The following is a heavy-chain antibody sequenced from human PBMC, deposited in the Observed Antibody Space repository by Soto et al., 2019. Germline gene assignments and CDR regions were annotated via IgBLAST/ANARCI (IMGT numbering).Heavy chain of an antibody. J-gene: IGHJ4*02. CDR3: AKSFSTYSLGKFDY. Sequence: PGGSLRLSCAASGFTFRNSGMSWVRQAPGKGLQWVSSISDDAADTYYADSVKGRFTISRDNSKNTLSLQMSSLRVEDTAIYYCAKSFSTYSLGKFDYWGQGALVTVSS. D-gene: IGHD5-18*01. CDR2: ISDDAADT. CDR1: GFTFRNSG. V-gene: IGHV3-23*01.